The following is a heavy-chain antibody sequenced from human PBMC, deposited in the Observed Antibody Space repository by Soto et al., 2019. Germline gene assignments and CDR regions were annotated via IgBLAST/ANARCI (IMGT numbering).Heavy chain of an antibody. J-gene: IGHJ6*03. V-gene: IGHV5-51*01. CDR3: ARRKNGYDPGYYYYYMDV. D-gene: IGHD5-12*01. CDR2: IYPGDSDT. Sequence: PGGSLKISCKGSGYSFTSYWIVLVRQMHGKGLEWMGIIYPGDSDTRYSPSFQGQVTISADKSISTAYLQWSSLKASDTAMYYCARRKNGYDPGYYYYYMDVWGKGTTVTVS. CDR1: GYSFTSYW.